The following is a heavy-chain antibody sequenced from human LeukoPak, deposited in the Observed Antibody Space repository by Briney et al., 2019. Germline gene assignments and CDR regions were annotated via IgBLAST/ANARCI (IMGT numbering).Heavy chain of an antibody. J-gene: IGHJ5*02. CDR1: GFTFSSYA. Sequence: GGSLRLSRAASGFTFSSYAMSWVRQAPGKGLEWVSAISGSGGRTYYADSVKGRFTISRDNSKNTLYLQMNSLRAEDTAVYYCAKVPAAYNWFDPWGQGTLVTVSS. CDR2: ISGSGGRT. CDR3: AKVPAAYNWFDP. D-gene: IGHD2-2*01. V-gene: IGHV3-23*01.